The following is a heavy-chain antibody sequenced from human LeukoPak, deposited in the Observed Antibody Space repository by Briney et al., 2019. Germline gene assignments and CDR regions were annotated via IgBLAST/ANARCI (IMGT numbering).Heavy chain of an antibody. CDR2: IIPIFGTA. V-gene: IGHV1-69*13. J-gene: IGHJ4*02. D-gene: IGHD3-3*01. Sequence: SVKVSCKASGGTFSSYAISWVRQAPGQGLEWMGGIIPIFGTANYAQKFQGRVTITADESTSTAYMELSSLRFEDTAVYYCARSPDDFWSGYYDDYWGQGTLVTVSS. CDR1: GGTFSSYA. CDR3: ARSPDDFWSGYYDDY.